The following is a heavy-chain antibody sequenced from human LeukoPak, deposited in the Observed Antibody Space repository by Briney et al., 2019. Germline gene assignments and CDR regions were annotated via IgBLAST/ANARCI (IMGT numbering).Heavy chain of an antibody. CDR1: GGSIRSYY. V-gene: IGHV4-4*07. D-gene: IGHD3-10*01. J-gene: IGHJ4*02. CDR2: IYTSGST. CDR3: ARASYGSGSYKY. Sequence: PSETLSLTCSVSGGSIRSYYWSWIRQPAGKGLEWIGRIYTSGSTNYNPSLKSRVTMSVDTSKNQISLKLSSVTAADTAVYYCARASYGSGSYKYWDQGTLVTVSS.